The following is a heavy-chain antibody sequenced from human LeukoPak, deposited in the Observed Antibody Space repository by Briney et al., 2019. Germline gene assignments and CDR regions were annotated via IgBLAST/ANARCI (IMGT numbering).Heavy chain of an antibody. CDR3: AKGAPDYYGSGSYVDY. CDR2: ISGSGGST. Sequence: GGSLRLSCAASGFTFSSYAMSWVRQAPGKGLEWVSDISGSGGSTYYADSVKGRFTISRDNSKNTLYLQMNSLRAEDTAVYYCAKGAPDYYGSGSYVDYWGQGTLVTVSS. D-gene: IGHD3-10*01. CDR1: GFTFSSYA. V-gene: IGHV3-23*01. J-gene: IGHJ4*02.